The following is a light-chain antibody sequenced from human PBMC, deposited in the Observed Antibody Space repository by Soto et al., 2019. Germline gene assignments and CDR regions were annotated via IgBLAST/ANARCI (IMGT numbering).Light chain of an antibody. J-gene: IGKJ1*01. CDR1: QSVTSY. CDR2: DVS. V-gene: IGKV3-11*01. Sequence: EIVLTQSPATLSLSPGERATLSCRASQSVTSYLAWYQQKPGQAPRLLIYDVSNRASGIPARFSGSGSETDFTLTISSLEPEDFATYYCQHYNSYSEAFGQGSKVELK. CDR3: QHYNSYSEA.